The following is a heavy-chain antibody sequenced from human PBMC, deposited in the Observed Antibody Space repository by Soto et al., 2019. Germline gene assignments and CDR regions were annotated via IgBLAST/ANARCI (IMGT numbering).Heavy chain of an antibody. J-gene: IGHJ4*02. CDR3: ARDAPRYCTNGVCYDY. CDR2: INSDGSST. Sequence: HPVGSLRLSCAASGFTFSSYWMHWVRQAPGKGLVWVSRINSDGSSTSYADSVKGRFTISRDNAKNTLYLQMNSLRAEDTAVYCCARDAPRYCTNGVCYDYWGQGTLVTVSS. D-gene: IGHD2-8*01. V-gene: IGHV3-74*01. CDR1: GFTFSSYW.